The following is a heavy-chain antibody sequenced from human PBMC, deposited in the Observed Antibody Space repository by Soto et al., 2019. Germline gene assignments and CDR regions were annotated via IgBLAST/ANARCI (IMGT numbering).Heavy chain of an antibody. V-gene: IGHV4-34*01. J-gene: IGHJ6*02. CDR3: ARLAAGTGYYYYYYGMDV. CDR2: INHSGST. D-gene: IGHD6-13*01. Sequence: PSETLSLTCAVYGGSFSGYYWSWIRQPPGKGLEWIGEINHSGSTNYNPSLKSRVTISVDTSKNQFSLKLSSVTAADTAVYYCARLAAGTGYYYYYYGMDVWGQGTTVTVSS. CDR1: GGSFSGYY.